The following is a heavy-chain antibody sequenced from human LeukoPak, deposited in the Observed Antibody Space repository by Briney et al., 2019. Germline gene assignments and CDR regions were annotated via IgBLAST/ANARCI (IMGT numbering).Heavy chain of an antibody. D-gene: IGHD1-26*01. CDR2: INHSGST. V-gene: IGHV4-34*01. Sequence: SETLSLTCAVYGGSFSGYYWSWIRRPPGKGLEWIGEINHSGSTNYNPSLKSRVTISVDTSKNQFSLKLSSVTAADTAVYYCARAELRYFQHWGQGTLVTVSS. CDR3: ARAELRYFQH. CDR1: GGSFSGYY. J-gene: IGHJ1*01.